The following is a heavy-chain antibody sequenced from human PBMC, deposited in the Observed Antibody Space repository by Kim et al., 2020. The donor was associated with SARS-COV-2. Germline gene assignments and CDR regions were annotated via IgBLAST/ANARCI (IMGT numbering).Heavy chain of an antibody. CDR2: IYHSGST. J-gene: IGHJ5*02. Sequence: SETLSLTCAVSGGSISSSNWWSWVRQPPGKGLEWIGEIYHSGSTNYNPSLKSRVTISVDKSKNQFSLQLSSVTAADTAVYYCARGRGRWIQLWARGLDPWGQGTLVTVSS. D-gene: IGHD5-18*01. CDR3: ARGRGRWIQLWARGLDP. V-gene: IGHV4-4*02. CDR1: GGSISSSNW.